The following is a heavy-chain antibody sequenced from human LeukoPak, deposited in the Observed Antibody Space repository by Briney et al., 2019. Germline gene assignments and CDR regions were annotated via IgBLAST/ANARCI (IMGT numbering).Heavy chain of an antibody. V-gene: IGHV3-23*01. D-gene: IGHD2-2*01. Sequence: GGSLRLSCAASGFTFSIYAMSWVRQAPGKGVEWVSAITGSGGSTYYADSVKGRFTISRDNSKNTLYLQMNSLRAEDTAVYYCAKGYCSRASCANRADYWGQGTLVTVSS. J-gene: IGHJ4*02. CDR2: ITGSGGST. CDR3: AKGYCSRASCANRADY. CDR1: GFTFSIYA.